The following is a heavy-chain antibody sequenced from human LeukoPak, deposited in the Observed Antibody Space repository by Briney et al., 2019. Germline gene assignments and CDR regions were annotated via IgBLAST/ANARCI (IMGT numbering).Heavy chain of an antibody. J-gene: IGHJ4*02. CDR3: GRGQGGLMVY. CDR1: GFTFSRYN. V-gene: IGHV3-21*01. Sequence: GGSLRLSRAASGFTFSRYNMNWVRQAPGKGLEWVSYISSSRSYIYYADSVKGRITISRDNAKNSLYLQMNSLRAEDTAVYYCGRGQGGLMVYWGQGTLVTVSS. CDR2: ISSSRSYI. D-gene: IGHD2-8*01.